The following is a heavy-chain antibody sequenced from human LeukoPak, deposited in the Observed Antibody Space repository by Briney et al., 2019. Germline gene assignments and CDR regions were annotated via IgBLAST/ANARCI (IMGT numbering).Heavy chain of an antibody. CDR3: AKDKSAMVRGVGDAFDI. V-gene: IGHV3-9*01. CDR2: ISWNSGST. J-gene: IGHJ3*02. D-gene: IGHD3-10*01. Sequence: GGSLRLSCAASGFTFDDYAMYWVRQAPGKGLEWVSGISWNSGSTGYADSVKGRFTISRDNAKDSLYLQMNSLRAEDTALYYCAKDKSAMVRGVGDAFDIWGQGTMVTVSS. CDR1: GFTFDDYA.